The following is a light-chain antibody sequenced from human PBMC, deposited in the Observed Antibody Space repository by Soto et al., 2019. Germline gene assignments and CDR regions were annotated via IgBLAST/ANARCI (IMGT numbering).Light chain of an antibody. J-gene: IGKJ2*01. CDR3: MQALQTPT. V-gene: IGKV2-28*01. CDR2: LGS. Sequence: DIVMTQSPLSLPVTPGEPAPISCRSSQSLLHSNGYNYLDWYLQKPGQSPQLLISLGSNRASGVPDRVSGSGSGTDFTLKISRVEAEDVGVYYCMQALQTPTFGQGTKLEIK. CDR1: QSLLHSNGYNY.